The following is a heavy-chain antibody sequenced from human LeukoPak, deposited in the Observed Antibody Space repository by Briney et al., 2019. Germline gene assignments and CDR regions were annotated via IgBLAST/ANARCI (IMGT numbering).Heavy chain of an antibody. D-gene: IGHD5-18*01. CDR2: IWYDGSNK. J-gene: IGHJ4*02. CDR1: GFTFSSYG. V-gene: IGHV3-33*01. Sequence: GGSLRLSCAASGFTFSSYGMHWVRQAPGKGLEWVAVIWYDGSNKYYADFVKGRFTISRDNSKNTLYLQMNSLRAEDTAVYYCARGRGYSYGYGDYWGQGTLVTVSS. CDR3: ARGRGYSYGYGDY.